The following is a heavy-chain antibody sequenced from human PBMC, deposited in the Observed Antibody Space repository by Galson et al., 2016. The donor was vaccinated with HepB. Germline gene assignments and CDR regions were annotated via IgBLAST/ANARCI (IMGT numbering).Heavy chain of an antibody. V-gene: IGHV4-4*02. CDR3: SGEDF. J-gene: IGHJ4*02. CDR1: GGSISSSNW. CDR2: IYPSGST. Sequence: ETLSLTCAVSGGSISSSNWWTWVRPPPGKGLEWIGAIYPSGSTNYNPSLKSRVTISVDQSKHQFSLNLTSVTAADTAVYYCSGEDFWGQGTLVTVSS.